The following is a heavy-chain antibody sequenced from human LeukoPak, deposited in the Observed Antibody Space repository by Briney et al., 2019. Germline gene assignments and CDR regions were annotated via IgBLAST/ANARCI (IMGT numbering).Heavy chain of an antibody. Sequence: PSETLSRTPTASGDSLMDYHWSCIPHPPGKGLECIGYIYYSGSTKYNPSLKSRVTMSLDTSKSQFSLKLNSVTAADTAVYYCARERLSGSGSSFSLCMVVSGRGGKVTVSS. V-gene: IGHV4-59*01. CDR3: ARERLSGSGSSFSLCMVV. J-gene: IGHJ6*02. CDR1: GDSLMDYH. D-gene: IGHD3-10*01. CDR2: IYYSGST.